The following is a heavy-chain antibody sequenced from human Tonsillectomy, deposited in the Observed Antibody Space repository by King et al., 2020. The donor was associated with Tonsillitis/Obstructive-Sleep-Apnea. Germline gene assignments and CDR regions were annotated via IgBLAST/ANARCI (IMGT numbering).Heavy chain of an antibody. V-gene: IGHV3-23*04. CDR3: AKHTGSYYMDV. Sequence: QLVQSGGGLVQPGGSLRLSCAASGFTFSSYAMSWVRQAPGKGREWVSGISSSGGSTYFADSVKGRFTISRDNSKNTLCLQINSLRAEDTAVYYCAKHTGSYYMDVWGKGTTVTVSS. CDR2: ISSSGGST. J-gene: IGHJ6*04. D-gene: IGHD2-21*01. CDR1: GFTFSSYA.